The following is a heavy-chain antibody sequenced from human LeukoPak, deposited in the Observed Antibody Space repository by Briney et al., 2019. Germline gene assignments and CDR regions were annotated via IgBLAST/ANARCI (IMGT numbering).Heavy chain of an antibody. CDR1: GGSFSGYY. CDR3: ARAAGSSWWGYYYGMDV. V-gene: IGHV4-34*01. Sequence: SETLSLTCAVYGGSFSGYYWSWIRQPPGQGLEWIGEINYSGSTYYNPSLKSRVTISVDRSKNQFSLKLSSVTAADTAVYYCARAAGSSWWGYYYGMDVWGQGTTVTVSS. D-gene: IGHD6-13*01. CDR2: INYSGST. J-gene: IGHJ6*02.